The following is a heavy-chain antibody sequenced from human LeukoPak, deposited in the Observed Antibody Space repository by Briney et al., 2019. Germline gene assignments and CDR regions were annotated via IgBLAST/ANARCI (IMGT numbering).Heavy chain of an antibody. CDR2: ISAYKGNT. D-gene: IGHD3-22*01. Sequence: GSSVKVSCKASGYTFTSYGISGVRQARGQGLEWMGWISAYKGNTNYAQRLQSRVTMTTDTSTSTAYMALRSLRSDDTAVYSCAREAVIPGHYDSSDSYYYIDVWGTGTTVTVSS. V-gene: IGHV1-18*01. CDR3: AREAVIPGHYDSSDSYYYIDV. CDR1: GYTFTSYG. J-gene: IGHJ6*03.